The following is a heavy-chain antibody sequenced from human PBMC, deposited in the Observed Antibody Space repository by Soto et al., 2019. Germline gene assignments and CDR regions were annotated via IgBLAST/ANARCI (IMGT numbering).Heavy chain of an antibody. Sequence: SETLSLTCTVSGGSISSYYWSWIRQPPGKGPEWIGYIYYSGSTKYNPSLKSRVTISVDTSKNQFSLKLSSVTAADTAVYYCARSDIVTVAAAIDDPFPWLDPWGQGTLVTVYS. CDR1: GGSISSYY. V-gene: IGHV4-59*01. D-gene: IGHD2-2*02. J-gene: IGHJ5*02. CDR3: ARSDIVTVAAAIDDPFPWLDP. CDR2: IYYSGST.